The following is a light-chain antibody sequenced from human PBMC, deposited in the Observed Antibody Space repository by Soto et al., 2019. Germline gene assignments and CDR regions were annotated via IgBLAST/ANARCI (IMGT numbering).Light chain of an antibody. J-gene: IGKJ1*01. Sequence: EIVLTQSPGTLSLSPGESATLSCRASQSVSSNSLAWYRRNPGQPPSLLIYDTSTRAIDIPRRFSGSGSGTDFTLTITRLEPEDSAVYFCQQYGDSLPTFGQGTKVEVK. CDR3: QQYGDSLPT. V-gene: IGKV3-20*01. CDR1: QSVSSNS. CDR2: DTS.